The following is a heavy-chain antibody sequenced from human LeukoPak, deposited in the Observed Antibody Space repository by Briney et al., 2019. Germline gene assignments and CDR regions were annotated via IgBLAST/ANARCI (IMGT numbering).Heavy chain of an antibody. CDR1: GYTFTSYG. J-gene: IGHJ6*03. V-gene: IGHV1-18*01. CDR2: ISAYNGNT. D-gene: IGHD6-19*01. CDR3: ARDLYSSGWYDYSYYYMDV. Sequence: ASVKVSCKASGYTFTSYGISWVRQAPGQGLEWMGWISAYNGNTNYAQKLQGRVTMTTDTSTSTAYMELRSLRSDDTAVYYCARDLYSSGWYDYSYYYMDVWGKGTTVTVSS.